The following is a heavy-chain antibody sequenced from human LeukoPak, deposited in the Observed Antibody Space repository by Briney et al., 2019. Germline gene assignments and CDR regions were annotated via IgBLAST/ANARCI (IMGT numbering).Heavy chain of an antibody. CDR3: ATIPLYYDSLGWFDP. Sequence: SETLSLTCTVSGDSITTYDWSWIRQPPGKGLEWIGYIYYSGITSYNPSLKRRVTISVDTSNNQFSLMLTSVTAADTAVYYCATIPLYYDSLGWFDPWGQGTLVTVSS. D-gene: IGHD3-3*01. CDR1: GDSITTYD. J-gene: IGHJ5*02. V-gene: IGHV4-59*08. CDR2: IYYSGIT.